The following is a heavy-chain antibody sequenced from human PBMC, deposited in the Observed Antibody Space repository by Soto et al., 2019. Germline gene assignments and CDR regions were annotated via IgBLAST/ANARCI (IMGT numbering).Heavy chain of an antibody. J-gene: IGHJ4*02. V-gene: IGHV3-30*18. CDR1: RFTFSLYG. CDR3: AKSDYFGSGKYFSHPYFDY. Sequence: QVHLVESGGGVVQPGRSLRLSCAASRFTFSLYGMHWVRQAPGKGLEWVAVISYDGTKKFYSDSVRGRFTISRDNSKNMLYLEVNSLRPEDTAVYYCAKSDYFGSGKYFSHPYFDYWGQGVLVTVSS. D-gene: IGHD3-10*01. CDR2: ISYDGTKK.